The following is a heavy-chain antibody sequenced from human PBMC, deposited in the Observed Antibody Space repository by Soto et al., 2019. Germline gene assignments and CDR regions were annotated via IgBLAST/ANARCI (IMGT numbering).Heavy chain of an antibody. J-gene: IGHJ1*01. V-gene: IGHV4-31*02. CDR2: IYYSGST. D-gene: IGHD2-21*01. Sequence: SETLSLTXTVSGGSISSGGYYWSWIRQHPGKGLEWIGYIYYSGSTYYNPSLKSRVTISVDTSKNQFSLKLSSVTAADTAVYYCARAALRDLYFQHWGQGTLVTVSS. CDR3: ARAALRDLYFQH. CDR1: GGSISSGGYY.